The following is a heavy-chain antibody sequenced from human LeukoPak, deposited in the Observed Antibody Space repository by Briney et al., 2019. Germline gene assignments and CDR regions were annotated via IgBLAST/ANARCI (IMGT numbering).Heavy chain of an antibody. J-gene: IGHJ4*02. CDR2: IYYSGST. V-gene: IGHV4-59*01. Sequence: PSETLSLTCTVSGGSISSYYWSWIRQPPGKGLDWIGYIYYSGSTNYNPSLKSRVTISVDTSKNQFSLKLNSVTAADTAVYYCARAEYSSNFDYWGQGTLVTVSS. D-gene: IGHD6-6*01. CDR3: ARAEYSSNFDY. CDR1: GGSISSYY.